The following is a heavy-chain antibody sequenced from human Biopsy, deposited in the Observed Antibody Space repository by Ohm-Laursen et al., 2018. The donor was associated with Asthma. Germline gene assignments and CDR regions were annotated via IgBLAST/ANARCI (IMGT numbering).Heavy chain of an antibody. V-gene: IGHV3-53*01. CDR1: GFAVSRDH. CDR3: ARGDSSNWSHYYSDY. Sequence: GSLRLSCAASGFAVSRDHMFWVRQAPGKGLEWVSVIYSGGTSHTADSVRGRSTISRDYSKNTLYLQMHSLRAEDTAVYYCARGDSSNWSHYYSDYWGQGTLVTVSS. J-gene: IGHJ4*02. D-gene: IGHD3-22*01. CDR2: IYSGGTS.